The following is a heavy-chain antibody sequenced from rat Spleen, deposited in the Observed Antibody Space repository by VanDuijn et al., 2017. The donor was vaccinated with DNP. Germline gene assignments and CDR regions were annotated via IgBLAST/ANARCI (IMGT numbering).Heavy chain of an antibody. J-gene: IGHJ2*01. CDR1: GFNFNDYW. CDR3: ARSDYFDY. Sequence: EVKLVESGGGLVQPGRSLKLSCAASGFNFNDYWMGWVRPAPTKGLEWVASISPSGGSTYYRDSVKGRFTISRDNAQSTLYLQMNSLRSEDTATYYCARSDYFDYWGQGAMVTVSS. V-gene: IGHV5-25*01. CDR2: ISPSGGST.